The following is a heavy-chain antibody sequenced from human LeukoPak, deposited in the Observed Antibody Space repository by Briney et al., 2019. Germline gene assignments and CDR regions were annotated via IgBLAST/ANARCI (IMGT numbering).Heavy chain of an antibody. CDR1: GFTVSSNY. Sequence: PGGSLRLSCAASGFTVSSNYMSWVRQAPGKGLEWVSVIYSGGSTYYADSVKGRFTISRDNSKNTLYLQMNSLRAENTAVYYCARDRNYYGSGSYYNVDYWGQGTLVTVSS. CDR3: ARDRNYYGSGSYYNVDY. V-gene: IGHV3-66*02. D-gene: IGHD3-10*01. J-gene: IGHJ4*02. CDR2: IYSGGST.